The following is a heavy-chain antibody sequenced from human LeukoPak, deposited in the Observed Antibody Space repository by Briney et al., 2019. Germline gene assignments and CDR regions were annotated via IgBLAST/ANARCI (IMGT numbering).Heavy chain of an antibody. V-gene: IGHV1-8*01. J-gene: IGHJ4*02. Sequence: ASVKVSCKASGYTFTSYDINWVRQATGQGLEWMGWMNPNSGNTGYAQKFQGRGTMTRNTSISTAYMELSSLRSEDTAVYYCARAKRDGYGTTFDYWGQGTLVTVSS. D-gene: IGHD5-24*01. CDR1: GYTFTSYD. CDR3: ARAKRDGYGTTFDY. CDR2: MNPNSGNT.